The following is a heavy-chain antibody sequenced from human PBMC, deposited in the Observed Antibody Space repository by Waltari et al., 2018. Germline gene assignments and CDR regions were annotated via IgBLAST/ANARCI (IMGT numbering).Heavy chain of an antibody. Sequence: EVQLVESGGGLVQPGGHLSLRCAASGFTLSSYWMSWVRQAPGKGLEWVANIKKDGSEEYYVDSVRGRFTISRDNAKNSLYLQMNSLRPEDTAVYYCARDQWFAFDIWGQGTMVTVSS. J-gene: IGHJ3*02. CDR3: ARDQWFAFDI. D-gene: IGHD3-22*01. CDR1: GFTLSSYW. CDR2: IKKDGSEE. V-gene: IGHV3-7*01.